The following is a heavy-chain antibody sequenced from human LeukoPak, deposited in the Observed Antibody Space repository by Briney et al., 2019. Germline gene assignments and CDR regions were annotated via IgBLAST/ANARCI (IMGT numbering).Heavy chain of an antibody. J-gene: IGHJ4*02. CDR1: GFTFSSYA. V-gene: IGHV3-30*18. D-gene: IGHD3-10*02. CDR2: ILYDGTNK. Sequence: GGSLRLSCAASGFTFSSYAMHWVRQAPGKGLEWVAVILYDGTNKFYADSVKGRFTISRDNSKNTLYLQMNSLRDEDTAVYNCAKGLFGFSVIDYWGQGTPVTVSS. CDR3: AKGLFGFSVIDY.